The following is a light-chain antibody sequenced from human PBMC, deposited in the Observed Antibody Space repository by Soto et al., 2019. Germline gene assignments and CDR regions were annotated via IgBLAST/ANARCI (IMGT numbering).Light chain of an antibody. J-gene: IGKJ1*01. CDR2: GAS. V-gene: IGKV3-20*01. Sequence: VRMQSSAALSASPETRATLSGRASQSVKTNLAWYQHKPGKAPRLLIYGASNRATGIPDRFSGSGSGTDFILTISRLEPEDFAVYYWHRYGCSGTFGQGTK. CDR1: QSVKTN. CDR3: HRYGCSGT.